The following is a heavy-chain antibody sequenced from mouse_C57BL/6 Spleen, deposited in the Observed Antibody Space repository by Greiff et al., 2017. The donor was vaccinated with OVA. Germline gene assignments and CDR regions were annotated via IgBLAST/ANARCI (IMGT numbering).Heavy chain of an antibody. CDR1: GFTFSDYY. V-gene: IGHV5-16*01. CDR3: ARGGGLPLYFEV. J-gene: IGHJ1*03. CDR2: INYDGSST. Sequence: EVKLVESEGGLVQPGSSMKLSCTASGFTFSDYYMAWVRQVPEKGLEWVANINYDGSSTYYLDSLKSRFIISRDNAKNILYLQMSSLKSEDTATYYCARGGGLPLYFEVWGTGTTVTVSS.